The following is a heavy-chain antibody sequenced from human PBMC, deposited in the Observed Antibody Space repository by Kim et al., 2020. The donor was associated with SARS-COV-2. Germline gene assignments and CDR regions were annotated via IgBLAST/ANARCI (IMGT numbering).Heavy chain of an antibody. CDR3: ARGRGISNLWGGYRGWVF. J-gene: IGHJ4*02. CDR2: VNYGGIS. CDR1: GGSFSGYH. D-gene: IGHD3-16*02. Sequence: SETLSLTCAVYGGSFSGYHWSWIRQAPGKGREYIGEVNYGGISDYNASLKSRVTISMDTSKSQVSLTVNSVIPADTAVYYCARGRGISNLWGGYRGWVFWGKGTLLTVSA. V-gene: IGHV4-34*01.